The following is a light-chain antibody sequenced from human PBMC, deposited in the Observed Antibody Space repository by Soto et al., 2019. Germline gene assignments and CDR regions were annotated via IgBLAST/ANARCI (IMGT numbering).Light chain of an antibody. CDR3: QQADTFPIT. CDR1: QGISRS. CDR2: AAS. Sequence: DIQMTQSPSSVSASVGDRVTISCQASQGISRSLAWYQLKPGKAPKLLIYAASSLQSGVPSRFSGSGFGTDFTLTISSLQPEDSAIYYCQQADTFPITFGQGTRLEI. V-gene: IGKV1D-12*01. J-gene: IGKJ5*01.